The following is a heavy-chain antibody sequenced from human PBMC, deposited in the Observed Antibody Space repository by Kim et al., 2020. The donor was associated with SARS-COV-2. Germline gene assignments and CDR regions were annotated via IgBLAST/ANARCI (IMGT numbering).Heavy chain of an antibody. D-gene: IGHD1-26*01. CDR3: ARGGYYLAFDI. V-gene: IGHV3-21*01. CDR2: I. J-gene: IGHJ3*02. Sequence: IYYADSVKGRFTISRDNAKNSLYLQMNSLRAEDTAVYYCARGGYYLAFDIWGQGTMVTVSS.